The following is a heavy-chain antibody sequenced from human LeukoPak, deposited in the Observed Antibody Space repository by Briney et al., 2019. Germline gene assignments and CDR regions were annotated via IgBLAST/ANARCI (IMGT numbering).Heavy chain of an antibody. V-gene: IGHV1-2*02. CDR2: INPNSGGT. CDR3: ARGDCSSTSCYDRDYYYMDV. D-gene: IGHD2-2*01. CDR1: GYTFTGYY. Sequence: ASVKVSCKASGYTFTGYYMHWVRQAPGQGLEWMGWINPNSGGTNYAQKFQGRVTMTRDTSISTAYMELSRLRSDDTAVYYCARGDCSSTSCYDRDYYYMDVWGKGTTVTVSS. J-gene: IGHJ6*03.